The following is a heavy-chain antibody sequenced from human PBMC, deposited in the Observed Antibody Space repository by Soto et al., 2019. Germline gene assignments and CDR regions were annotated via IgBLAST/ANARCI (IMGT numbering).Heavy chain of an antibody. D-gene: IGHD2-2*01. J-gene: IGHJ4*02. CDR2: IIPILGIA. CDR3: ARGRRDVVVPAAYFDY. Sequence: QVQLVQSGAEVKKPGSSVKVSCKASGGTFSSYTISWVRQAPGQGLEWMGRIIPILGIANYAQKFQGRVTITADQSTSTAYMELSSLRAEDTAVYYCARGRRDVVVPAAYFDYWGQGTLVTVSS. CDR1: GGTFSSYT. V-gene: IGHV1-69*02.